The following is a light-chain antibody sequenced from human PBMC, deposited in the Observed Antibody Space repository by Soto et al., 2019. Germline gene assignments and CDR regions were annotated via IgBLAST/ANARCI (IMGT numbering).Light chain of an antibody. CDR2: KAS. Sequence: DIQMTQSPSTLSASVGDRVTITCRASENIGAWLAWYQQKPGKAPKLLIYKASSLESGVPSRFSGSGSGTEFTLTISSLQTDDFATYYCQHYNSYSEAVGQGTKGDIK. CDR3: QHYNSYSEA. V-gene: IGKV1-5*03. J-gene: IGKJ1*01. CDR1: ENIGAW.